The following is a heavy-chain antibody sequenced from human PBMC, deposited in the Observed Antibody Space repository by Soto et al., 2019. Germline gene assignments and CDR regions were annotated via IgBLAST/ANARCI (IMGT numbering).Heavy chain of an antibody. D-gene: IGHD3-22*01. Sequence: GGSLRLSCVASGFSLSDHYMDWVRQAPGKGLEWVGRIRNKSKGETTDYAASVKGRFTISRDDSKNSLYLQMDSLTTEDAAVYYCAREIYDSSGYYAPFDYWGQGTLVTVSS. CDR1: GFSLSDHY. CDR3: AREIYDSSGYYAPFDY. CDR2: IRNKSKGETT. V-gene: IGHV3-72*01. J-gene: IGHJ4*02.